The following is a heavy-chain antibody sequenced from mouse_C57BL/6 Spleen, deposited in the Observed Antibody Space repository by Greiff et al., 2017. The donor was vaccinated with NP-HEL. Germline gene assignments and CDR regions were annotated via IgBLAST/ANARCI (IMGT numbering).Heavy chain of an antibody. D-gene: IGHD1-1*01. CDR3: ARPVVAYYYAMDY. CDR1: GFTFSDYG. CDR2: ISSGSSTI. Sequence: EVQRVESGGGLVKPGGSLKLSCAASGFTFSDYGMHWVRQAPEKGLEWVAYISSGSSTIYYADTVKGRFTISRDNAKNTLFLQMTSLRSEDTAMYYCARPVVAYYYAMDYWGQGTSVTVSS. V-gene: IGHV5-17*01. J-gene: IGHJ4*01.